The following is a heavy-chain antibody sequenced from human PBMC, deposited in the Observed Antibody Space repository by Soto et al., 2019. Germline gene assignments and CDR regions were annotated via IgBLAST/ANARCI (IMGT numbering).Heavy chain of an antibody. Sequence: EVQLVESGGGLVQPGRSLRLSCAASGFTFDNYAMHWVRQAPGKGLEWVSGISWNGGSIGYADSVKGRFTISRDNAKNSLYLQMNSLRAEDTALYYCAKGYGVERGCFDPWGQGTLVTVSS. CDR1: GFTFDNYA. V-gene: IGHV3-9*01. D-gene: IGHD4-17*01. CDR2: ISWNGGSI. CDR3: AKGYGVERGCFDP. J-gene: IGHJ5*02.